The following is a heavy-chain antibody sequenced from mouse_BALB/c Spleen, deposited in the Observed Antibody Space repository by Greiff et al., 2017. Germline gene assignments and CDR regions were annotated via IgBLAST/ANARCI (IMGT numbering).Heavy chain of an antibody. Sequence: EVQGVESGAELVKPGASVKLSCTASGFNIKDTYMHWVKQRPEQGLEWIGRIDPANGNTKYDPKFQGKATITADTSSNTAYLQLSSLTSEDTAVYYCATVYFDYWGQGTTLTVSS. CDR3: ATVYFDY. CDR1: GFNIKDTY. CDR2: IDPANGNT. J-gene: IGHJ2*01. V-gene: IGHV14-3*02.